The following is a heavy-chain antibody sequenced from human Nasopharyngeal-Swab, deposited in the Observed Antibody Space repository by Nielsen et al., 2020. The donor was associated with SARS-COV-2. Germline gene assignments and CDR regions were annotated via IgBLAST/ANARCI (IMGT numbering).Heavy chain of an antibody. D-gene: IGHD1-1*01. V-gene: IGHV3-7*01. Sequence: GESLKISCAASGFTFSIHWMSWVRQAPAKGLEWVAHIKEDGSEKFYVDSVRGRFTISRDNAKNSLYLQMKSLRTEDTAVYYCARVSTGTFDYWGQGTLVAVSS. CDR2: IKEDGSEK. CDR3: ARVSTGTFDY. J-gene: IGHJ4*02. CDR1: GFTFSIHW.